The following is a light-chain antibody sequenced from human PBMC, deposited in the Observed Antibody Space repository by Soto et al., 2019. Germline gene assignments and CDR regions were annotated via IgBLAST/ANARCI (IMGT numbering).Light chain of an antibody. CDR3: QQRHAWPIT. J-gene: IGKJ5*01. CDR2: DAY. CDR1: QSFRGL. V-gene: IGKV3-11*01. Sequence: EVVLTQSPVTLSLSPGERATLSCSASQSFRGLLAWYQQKPGQAPRLLIYDAYNRATGIPPRFSGSGSGTDFTLTISSLEPEDSAVYYCQQRHAWPITFGQGTRLEIK.